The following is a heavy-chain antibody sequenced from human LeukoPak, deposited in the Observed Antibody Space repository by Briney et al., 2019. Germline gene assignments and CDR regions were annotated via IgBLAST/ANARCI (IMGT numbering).Heavy chain of an antibody. J-gene: IGHJ4*02. CDR2: IYTGDSDT. CDR1: GYSFTSYW. D-gene: IGHD4/OR15-4a*01. V-gene: IGHV5-51*01. Sequence: GGSLQSSFKGSGYSFTSYWIGWGRPMPGKGVEWMGIIYTGDSDTRYSPSFQGQVTISADKSISTAYLQWSSLKASDTAMYYCARRPGANSAHFDYWGQGTLVTVSS. CDR3: ARRPGANSAHFDY.